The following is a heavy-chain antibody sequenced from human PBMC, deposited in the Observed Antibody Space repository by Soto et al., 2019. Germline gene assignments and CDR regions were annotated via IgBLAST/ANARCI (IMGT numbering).Heavy chain of an antibody. CDR1: GGSITSYR. CDR2: INTSGNT. Sequence: PSETLSLTCTVSGGSITSYRWGWIRKSAGKGLEWIGRINTSGNTHYNPSLKSRVTVSIDTSQNQFFLTVTSVTAADSAVYYCARESGDNWDYEAYWGQGTPVTVSS. J-gene: IGHJ4*02. CDR3: ARESGDNWDYEAY. V-gene: IGHV4-4*07. D-gene: IGHD1-7*01.